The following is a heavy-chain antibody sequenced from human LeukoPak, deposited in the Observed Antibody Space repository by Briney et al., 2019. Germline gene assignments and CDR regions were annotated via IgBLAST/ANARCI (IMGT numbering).Heavy chain of an antibody. Sequence: TGGSLRLSCAASRFTFNSYAISWGRQAPGRGLECGSAISGSGGSTYYAPSVKGQFTISRDNSKNTLYLQMNSLRAEDTAVYFCAKSIAGYSSGGFDYWGKGPLVTVPS. CDR3: AKSIAGYSSGGFDY. V-gene: IGHV3-23*01. D-gene: IGHD6-19*01. J-gene: IGHJ4*02. CDR1: RFTFNSYA. CDR2: ISGSGGST.